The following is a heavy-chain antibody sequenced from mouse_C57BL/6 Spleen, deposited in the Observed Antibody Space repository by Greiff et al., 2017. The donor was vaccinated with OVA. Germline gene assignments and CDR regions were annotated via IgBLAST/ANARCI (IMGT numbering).Heavy chain of an antibody. CDR2: IHPNSGST. CDR3: ARNFYYAMDY. V-gene: IGHV1-64*01. CDR1: GYTFTSYW. Sequence: QVQLQQPGAELVKPGASVKLSCKASGYTFTSYWMHWVKQRPGQGLEWIGMIHPNSGSTNYNEKFKSKATLTVDKSSSTAYMRLSSLTSEDSAVYYCARNFYYAMDYWGQGTSATVSS. J-gene: IGHJ4*01.